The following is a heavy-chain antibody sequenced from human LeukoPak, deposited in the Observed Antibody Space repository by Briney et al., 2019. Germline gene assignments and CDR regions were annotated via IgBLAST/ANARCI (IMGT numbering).Heavy chain of an antibody. J-gene: IGHJ4*02. V-gene: IGHV3-23*01. CDR2: ISGSGGST. CDR1: GFTFSSYA. D-gene: IGHD6-13*01. CDR3: AKDVGIAAAGTNYFDY. Sequence: GGSLRLSCAASGFTFSSYAMSWVRQAPGKGLEWVSAISGSGGSTYYADSVKGRFTISRDNSKNTLYLQTNSLRAEDTAVYYCAKDVGIAAAGTNYFDYWGQGTLVTVSS.